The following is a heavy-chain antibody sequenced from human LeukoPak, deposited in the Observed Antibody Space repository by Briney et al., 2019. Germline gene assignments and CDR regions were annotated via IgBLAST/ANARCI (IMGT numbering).Heavy chain of an antibody. CDR1: GSTFSDYY. J-gene: IGHJ6*03. D-gene: IGHD3-3*01. V-gene: IGHV3-11*01. Sequence: GGSLRLSCAASGSTFSDYYMSWIRKAPGKGLEWVSYISGSGGTIYYADSVKGRFTISRDNAKNSLYLQMNSLRAEDTAVYYCARDYLEWLLYRPYYYYYYMDVWGKGTTVTVSS. CDR3: ARDYLEWLLYRPYYYYYYMDV. CDR2: ISGSGGTI.